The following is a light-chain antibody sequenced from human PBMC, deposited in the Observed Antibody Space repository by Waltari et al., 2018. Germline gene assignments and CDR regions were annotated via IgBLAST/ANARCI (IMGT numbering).Light chain of an antibody. V-gene: IGKV4-1*01. CDR2: WAS. Sequence: DIVMTQSPDSLAVSLGERATSNCKSSQIVLYSSNNKNYLAWYQQKPGQPPKLLIYWASTRESGVPDRFSGSGSGTDFTLTISSLQAEDVAVYYCQQYDSTPITFGQGTRLEIK. J-gene: IGKJ5*01. CDR3: QQYDSTPIT. CDR1: QIVLYSSNNKNY.